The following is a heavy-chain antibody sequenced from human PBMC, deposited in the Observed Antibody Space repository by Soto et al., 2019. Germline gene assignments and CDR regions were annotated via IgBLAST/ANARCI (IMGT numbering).Heavy chain of an antibody. CDR1: GFTFSSYA. D-gene: IGHD2-15*01. V-gene: IGHV3-23*01. CDR2: ISGSGGST. J-gene: IGHJ3*02. CDR3: AKDLSVPIVDGAVGAFDI. Sequence: GGSLRLSCAASGFTFSSYAMSWVRQAPGKGLEWVSAISGSGGSTYYADSVKGRFTISRDNSKNTLYLQMNSLRAEDTAVYYCAKDLSVPIVDGAVGAFDIWGQGTMVTVSS.